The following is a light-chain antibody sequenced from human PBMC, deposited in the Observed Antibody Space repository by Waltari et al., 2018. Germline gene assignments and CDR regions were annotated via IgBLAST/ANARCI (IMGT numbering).Light chain of an antibody. CDR3: NSLDSSAKGV. V-gene: IGLV3-19*01. J-gene: IGLJ3*02. Sequence: SSELTQDPAVSVALGQTVRITCQGDSLRSNYATWYQQKPGQAPILVIYGKNNRPSGIPDRFSGSSSGNTASLTITGAQAEDEADYYCNSLDSSAKGVFGGGTKLTVL. CDR2: GKN. CDR1: SLRSNY.